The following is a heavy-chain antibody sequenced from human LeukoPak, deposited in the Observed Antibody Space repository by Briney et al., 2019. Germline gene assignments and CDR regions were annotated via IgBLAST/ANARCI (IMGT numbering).Heavy chain of an antibody. CDR2: INHSGST. V-gene: IGHV4-34*01. Sequence: SETLSLTCTVSGGSISSYYWSWIRQPPEKGLEWIGEINHSGSTNYNPSLKSRVTISVDTSKNQFSLKLSSVTAADTAVYYCARVPTVVTSFFDYWGQGTLVTVSS. J-gene: IGHJ4*02. CDR1: GGSISSYY. CDR3: ARVPTVVTSFFDY. D-gene: IGHD4-23*01.